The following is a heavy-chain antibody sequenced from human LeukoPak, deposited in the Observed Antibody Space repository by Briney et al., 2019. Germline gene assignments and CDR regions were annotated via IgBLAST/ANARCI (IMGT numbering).Heavy chain of an antibody. D-gene: IGHD6-13*01. CDR3: ARGIATGIDFFDP. Sequence: SETLSLTCSVSGGSISGYYWGWIRQPPGKGLGWIGSIYYSGSTYYNPSLKSRVTISVDTSKNQFSLKLSAVIAADTAVYYCARGIATGIDFFDPWGQGTLVTVSS. CDR1: GGSISGYY. V-gene: IGHV4-39*01. CDR2: IYYSGST. J-gene: IGHJ5*02.